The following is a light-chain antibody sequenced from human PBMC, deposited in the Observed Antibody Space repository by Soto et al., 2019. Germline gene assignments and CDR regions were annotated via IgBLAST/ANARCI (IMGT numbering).Light chain of an antibody. Sequence: DIQMTQSPSSLSASVGGRVTITCQASQDISNYLNWYQQKPGKAPKLLICDASNLEPGVPSRFSGSGSGTDFTFTISSLQPEDFATYYCQQYDNRLRTFGGGTKVEIK. J-gene: IGKJ4*01. CDR2: DAS. CDR1: QDISNY. V-gene: IGKV1-33*01. CDR3: QQYDNRLRT.